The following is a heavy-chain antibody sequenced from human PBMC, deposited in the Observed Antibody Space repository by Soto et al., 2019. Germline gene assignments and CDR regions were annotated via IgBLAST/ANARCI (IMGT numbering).Heavy chain of an antibody. CDR2: IYYSGST. CDR1: GGSISSSSYF. J-gene: IGHJ5*02. Sequence: QLQLQESGPGLVKPSETLSLICTVSGGSISSSSYFWGWIRQPPGKGLEWIGSIYYSGSTYYNPSLKSRGTVSVDTSKNQFSLKLSSVTAADTAVYYCARHPSDFWFDPWGQGTLVTVSS. V-gene: IGHV4-39*01. CDR3: ARHPSDFWFDP. D-gene: IGHD2-21*02.